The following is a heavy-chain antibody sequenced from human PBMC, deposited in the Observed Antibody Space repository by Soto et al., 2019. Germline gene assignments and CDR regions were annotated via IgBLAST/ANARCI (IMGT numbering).Heavy chain of an antibody. J-gene: IGHJ4*02. D-gene: IGHD3-22*01. Sequence: QVQLVQSGAEVKKPGASVKVSCKASEDTFANYYLHWVRQAPGQALEWMGIINPSPNIPYYAQTCHGRVPLTRDTSTSKVYMELCSLRAEDTAVYYCARSLYSSWSGFDYWGQGSLVTVSS. CDR3: ARSLYSSWSGFDY. V-gene: IGHV1-46*01. CDR2: INPSPNIP. CDR1: EDTFANYY.